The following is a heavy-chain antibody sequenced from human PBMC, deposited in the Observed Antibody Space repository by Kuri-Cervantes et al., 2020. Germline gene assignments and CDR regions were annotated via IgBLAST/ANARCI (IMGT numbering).Heavy chain of an antibody. D-gene: IGHD1-26*01. CDR3: ASTTWGLLNTPPLDY. Sequence: GGSRRHSGAASGFAFSVYTVNWVRRTPGKGLEWVASITSNGRYTIYADSMKGRITISRDNAKNTLYLEMNSLIAEDTGVYYCASTTWGLLNTPPLDYWGQGTLVTVSS. CDR2: ITSNGRYT. CDR1: GFAFSVYT. V-gene: IGHV3-21*01. J-gene: IGHJ4*02.